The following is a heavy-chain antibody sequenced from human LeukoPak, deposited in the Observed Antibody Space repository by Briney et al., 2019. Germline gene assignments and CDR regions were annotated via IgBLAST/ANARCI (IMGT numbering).Heavy chain of an antibody. Sequence: PSETLSLSFTVSGGSINSNYYWGWIRQPPGKGLEWIGNIYYSGSTYYNPSLKSRVTISVDTSKNQFSLKLSSVTAADTAVYYCARGPDYGDYYMDVWAKGPRSPSP. CDR2: IYYSGST. V-gene: IGHV4-39*07. D-gene: IGHD4-17*01. CDR3: ARGPDYGDYYMDV. J-gene: IGHJ6*03. CDR1: GGSINSNYY.